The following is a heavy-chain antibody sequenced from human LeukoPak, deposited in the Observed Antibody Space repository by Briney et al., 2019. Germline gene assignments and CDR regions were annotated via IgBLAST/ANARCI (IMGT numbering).Heavy chain of an antibody. J-gene: IGHJ4*02. CDR1: GFTFSDYG. CDR2: IWNDGINK. CDR3: ARDSIQQQLVLEDRGYPYYFEH. D-gene: IGHD6-13*01. V-gene: IGHV3-33*01. Sequence: GRSLRLSCAASGFTFSDYGIHWVSQAPGKGLEWVAVIWNDGINKYYADSVKGRFTISRDNSKNTLYLQMNSLRAEDTAVYYCARDSIQQQLVLEDRGYPYYFEHWGQGTLVTVSS.